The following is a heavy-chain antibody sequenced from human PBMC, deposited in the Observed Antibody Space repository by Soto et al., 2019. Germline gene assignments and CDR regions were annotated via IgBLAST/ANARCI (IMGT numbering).Heavy chain of an antibody. Sequence: QVQLVQSGAEVKKPGSSVKVSCEAPGGTFDHAAITWVRQAPGQGLEWVGGINPMFNTTHYAQKFQGRVTITADAVTSTAFMEVRGLTSDDSAVYYCARQIFAADYWGQGTLLVVSS. J-gene: IGHJ4*02. D-gene: IGHD2-15*01. V-gene: IGHV1-69*01. CDR1: GGTFDHAA. CDR2: INPMFNTT. CDR3: ARQIFAADY.